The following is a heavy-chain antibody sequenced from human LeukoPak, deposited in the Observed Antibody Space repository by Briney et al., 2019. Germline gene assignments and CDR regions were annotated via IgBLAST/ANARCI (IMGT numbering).Heavy chain of an antibody. V-gene: IGHV1-18*04. J-gene: IGHJ4*02. CDR1: GYTFTSYY. CDR2: ISAYNGNT. D-gene: IGHD6-19*01. CDR3: ARVVAVAGLYYFDY. Sequence: ASVKVSCKASGYTFTSYYMHWVRQAPGQGLEWMGWISAYNGNTNYAQKLQGRVTMTTDTSTSTAYMELRSLRSDDTAVYYCARVVAVAGLYYFDYWGQGTLVTVSS.